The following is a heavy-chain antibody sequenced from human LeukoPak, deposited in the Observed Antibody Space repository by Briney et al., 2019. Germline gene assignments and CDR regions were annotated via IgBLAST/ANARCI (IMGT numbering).Heavy chain of an antibody. CDR2: IYYSGST. V-gene: IGHV4-39*01. Sequence: KASETLSLTCTVSGGSISSSSYYWGWIRQPPGKGLEWIGSIYYSGSTYYNPSLKSRVTISVDTSKNQFSLKLSSVTAADTAVYYCARPISGQLWGEDYYYYMDVWGKGTTVTVSS. J-gene: IGHJ6*03. D-gene: IGHD5-18*01. CDR3: ARPISGQLWGEDYYYYMDV. CDR1: GGSISSSSYY.